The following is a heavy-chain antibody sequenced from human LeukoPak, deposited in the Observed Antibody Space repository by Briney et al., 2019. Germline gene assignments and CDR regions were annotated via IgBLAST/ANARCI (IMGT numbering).Heavy chain of an antibody. CDR3: ARDLRNPGY. CDR2: IYSSGST. CDR1: GGFISSYY. Sequence: SGTLSLTCTVSGGFISSYYWNWFRQPAGKGLEWIGRIYSSGSTNCNPSLKSRVTMSVDTSKNQLSLKLSSVTAADTAVYFCARDLRNPGYWGQGTLVTVSS. V-gene: IGHV4-4*07. J-gene: IGHJ4*02.